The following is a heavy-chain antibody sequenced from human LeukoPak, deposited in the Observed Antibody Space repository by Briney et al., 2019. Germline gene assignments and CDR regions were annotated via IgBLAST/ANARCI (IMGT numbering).Heavy chain of an antibody. Sequence: GGALRLSCAASGFTFSSYWLTWVRQAPGRGLEWVANIKEDGSEKFYVESVKGRFTTSRDNATNSLYLQMNSLRAEDTALYYCAKVPDGDYDNWYFDLWGRGTLVTVSS. CDR3: AKVPDGDYDNWYFDL. CDR2: IKEDGSEK. CDR1: GFTFSSYW. D-gene: IGHD4-17*01. J-gene: IGHJ2*01. V-gene: IGHV3-7*03.